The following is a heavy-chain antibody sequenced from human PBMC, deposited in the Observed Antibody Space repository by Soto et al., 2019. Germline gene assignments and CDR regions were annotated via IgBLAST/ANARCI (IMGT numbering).Heavy chain of an antibody. V-gene: IGHV4-39*01. D-gene: IGHD3-16*01. J-gene: IGHJ6*02. CDR1: GGSISSNSYY. CDR3: ARHKGGYYSGVDV. CDR2: IYYSGTT. Sequence: QLQLQESGPGLVKPSETLSLTCTVSGGSISSNSYYWAWIRQPPGKGLEWSGNIYYSGTTYYHPSLKSRVTISVDTSENQFSLKLSSVTAADTAVYYCARHKGGYYSGVDVWGQGTTVTVSS.